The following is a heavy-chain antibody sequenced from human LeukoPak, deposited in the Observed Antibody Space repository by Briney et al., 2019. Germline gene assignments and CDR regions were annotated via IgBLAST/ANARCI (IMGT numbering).Heavy chain of an antibody. CDR2: INQNGREK. V-gene: IGHV3-7*02. Sequence: GGSLRLSCAASGFTFSSNWMSWVRQAPGKGLEWVANINQNGREKYYVDSVKGRFTISRDNAKNSLYLQMHSLRAEDTAVYYCAKNGEEFDYWGQGTLATVSS. J-gene: IGHJ4*02. CDR1: GFTFSSNW. CDR3: AKNGEEFDY. D-gene: IGHD4-17*01.